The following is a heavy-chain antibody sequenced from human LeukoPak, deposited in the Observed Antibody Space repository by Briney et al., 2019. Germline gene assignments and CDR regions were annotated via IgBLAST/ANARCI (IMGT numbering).Heavy chain of an antibody. V-gene: IGHV4-39*07. D-gene: IGHD3-16*01. Sequence: SETLSLTCTVSGGSISSSSYYWGWIRQPPGKGLEWIGSIYYSGSTYYNPSLKSRVTISVDTSKNQFSLKLSSVTAADTAVYYCARDLGAPPVNWFDPWGQGTLVTVSS. CDR2: IYYSGST. CDR1: GGSISSSSYY. J-gene: IGHJ5*02. CDR3: ARDLGAPPVNWFDP.